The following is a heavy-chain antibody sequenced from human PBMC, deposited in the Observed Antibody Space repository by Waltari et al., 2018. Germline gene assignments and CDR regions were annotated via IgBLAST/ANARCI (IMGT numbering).Heavy chain of an antibody. J-gene: IGHJ3*02. CDR1: GFTFSSYS. Sequence: EVQLVESGGGLAQPGGSLRLSCAASGFTFSSYSVNWVRQAPGKGREGVSDISAGSGSKRYADAGEGRFSIARDNTRNSLSLQMNSLRVEDTAVYYCVRDHRFAFDNWGQGTVVSVSS. CDR3: VRDHRFAFDN. V-gene: IGHV3-48*04. CDR2: ISAGSGSK.